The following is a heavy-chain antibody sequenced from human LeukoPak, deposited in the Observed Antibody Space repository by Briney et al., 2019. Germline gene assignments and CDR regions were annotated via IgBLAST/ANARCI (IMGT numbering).Heavy chain of an antibody. CDR2: IYYTGT. D-gene: IGHD3-10*01. CDR1: GGSVSDYY. CDR3: TKGRGI. Sequence: SETLSLTCTVSGGSVSDYYWSWIRQSPGKGLEWIGYIYYTGTSYNPSLKSRVTISVDTSKNQFSLKLTSVTAADTAVYYCTKGRGIWGQGTLVTVSS. V-gene: IGHV4-59*08. J-gene: IGHJ4*02.